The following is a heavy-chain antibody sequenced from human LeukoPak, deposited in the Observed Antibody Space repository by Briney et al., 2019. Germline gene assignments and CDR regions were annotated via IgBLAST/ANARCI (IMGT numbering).Heavy chain of an antibody. V-gene: IGHV3-74*01. J-gene: IGHJ4*02. D-gene: IGHD1-26*01. CDR2: INSDGSST. CDR3: ARDPPGGPMRGIVGATIEVRDY. CDR1: GFTFSSYW. Sequence: SGRSLRLSCAASGFTFSSYWMHWVRQAPGKGLVWVSRINSDGSSTSYADSVKGRFTISRDNAKNTLYLQMNSLRAEDTAVYYCARDPPGGPMRGIVGATIEVRDYWGQGTLVTVSS.